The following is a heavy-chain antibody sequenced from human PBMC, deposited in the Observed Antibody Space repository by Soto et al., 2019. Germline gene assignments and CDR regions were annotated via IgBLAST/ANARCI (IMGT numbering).Heavy chain of an antibody. J-gene: IGHJ4*02. D-gene: IGHD3-3*01. V-gene: IGHV3-30*04. Sequence: QVQLVESGGGVVQPGRSLRLSCAASGFTFSNYAMHWVRRAPGKGLEWVAIISYDARNSYYADSVKGRFTVSRDNSRSTLYLQMSSLRTEDTAVYFCGRPFWNPHDNFDSWALGTLVTVAS. CDR2: ISYDARNS. CDR1: GFTFSNYA. CDR3: GRPFWNPHDNFDS.